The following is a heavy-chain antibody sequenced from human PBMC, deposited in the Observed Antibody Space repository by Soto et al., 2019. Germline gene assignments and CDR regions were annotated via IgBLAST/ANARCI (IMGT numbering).Heavy chain of an antibody. D-gene: IGHD2-15*01. V-gene: IGHV4-30-4*01. CDR3: ATMGTPATGLYFFDY. J-gene: IGHJ4*02. CDR1: GGSISSGNYY. Sequence: PSETLSLTCTVSGGSISSGNYYWSWIRHPPGKGLEWIGFISYSGSTYYSTSLKSRVTISVDTSKSQFSLNLSFVTAADTAVYYCATMGTPATGLYFFDYWGQGSLVTVSS. CDR2: ISYSGST.